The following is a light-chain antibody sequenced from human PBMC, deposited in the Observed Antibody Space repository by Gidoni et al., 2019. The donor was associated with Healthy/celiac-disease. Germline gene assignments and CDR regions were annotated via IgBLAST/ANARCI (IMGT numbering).Light chain of an antibody. CDR1: SSNIGAGYD. V-gene: IGLV1-40*01. Sequence: QSVLTQPPSVSGAPGQRVTISCTGSSSNIGAGYDVHWSQQLPGKDPKLLIYGNSNRPSGVPDRFSGSKSGTSASLAITGLQAEDEADYYCQSYDSSHVVFGGGTKLTVL. CDR3: QSYDSSHVV. J-gene: IGLJ2*01. CDR2: GNS.